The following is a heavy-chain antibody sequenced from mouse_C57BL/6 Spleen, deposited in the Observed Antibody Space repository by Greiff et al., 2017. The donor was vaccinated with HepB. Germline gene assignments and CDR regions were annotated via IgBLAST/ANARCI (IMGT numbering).Heavy chain of an antibody. J-gene: IGHJ2*01. D-gene: IGHD2-3*01. V-gene: IGHV1-82*01. CDR3: AGWLLRDYFDY. CDR1: GYAFSSSW. CDR2: IYPGDGDT. Sequence: VKLQESGPELVKPGASVKISCKASGYAFSSSWMNWVKQRPGKGLEWIGRIYPGDGDTNYNGKFKGKATLTADKSSSTAYMQLSSLTSEDSAVYFCAGWLLRDYFDYWGQGTTLTVSS.